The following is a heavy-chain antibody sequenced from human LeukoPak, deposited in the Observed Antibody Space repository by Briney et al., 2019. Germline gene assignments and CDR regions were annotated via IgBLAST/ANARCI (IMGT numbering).Heavy chain of an antibody. Sequence: GGSLRLSCAASGFTFSNYAMSWVRQVPGKGLEWVSAFSPSGGGTYYADSVKGRFTISRDNSKNTLYLQMNSLRAEDTAVYYCAKDYYYGSGSYWGAFDIWGQGTMVTVSS. CDR3: AKDYYYGSGSYWGAFDI. CDR2: FSPSGGGT. D-gene: IGHD3-10*01. J-gene: IGHJ3*02. CDR1: GFTFSNYA. V-gene: IGHV3-23*01.